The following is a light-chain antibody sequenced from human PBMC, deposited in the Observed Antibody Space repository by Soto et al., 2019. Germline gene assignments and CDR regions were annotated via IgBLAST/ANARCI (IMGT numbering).Light chain of an antibody. J-gene: IGKJ1*01. CDR2: DAS. CDR1: QSLSTR. V-gene: IGKV1-5*01. Sequence: DIQMTQSPSTLSASVGDRVTISCRASQSLSTRLAWYQQKPGKAPNLLIYDASSLESGVPSRFSGSGSGTEFTLTISSLQPDDSATYYCQQYNSYWTVGQGTKVDTK. CDR3: QQYNSYWT.